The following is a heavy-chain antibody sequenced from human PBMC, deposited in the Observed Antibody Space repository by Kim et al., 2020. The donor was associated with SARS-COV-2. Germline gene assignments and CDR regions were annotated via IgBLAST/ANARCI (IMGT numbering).Heavy chain of an antibody. CDR2: IYYSGRT. V-gene: IGHV4-39*01. Sequence: SETLSLTCTVSGAPISSSSYYWGWIRPPPGQGLEWTGSIYYSGRTHYNPSLKSRVTISVDTSKNQFSLKLSSVTAADTAVYYCARISSYYYDSSGNYYFDYWGQGTLVTVSS. CDR3: ARISSYYYDSSGNYYFDY. CDR1: GAPISSSSYY. J-gene: IGHJ4*02. D-gene: IGHD3-22*01.